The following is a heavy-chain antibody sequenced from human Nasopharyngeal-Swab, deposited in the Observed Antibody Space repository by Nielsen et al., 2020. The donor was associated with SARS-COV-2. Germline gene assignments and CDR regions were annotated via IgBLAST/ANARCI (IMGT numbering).Heavy chain of an antibody. D-gene: IGHD3-10*01. CDR2: IYYSGST. Sequence: WIRQPPGKGLEWIGYIYYSGSTNYNPSLKSRVTISVDTSKNQFPLKLSSVTAADTAVYYCARDRGIFQYYYYGMDVWGQGTAVTVSS. J-gene: IGHJ6*02. V-gene: IGHV4-59*01. CDR3: ARDRGIFQYYYYGMDV.